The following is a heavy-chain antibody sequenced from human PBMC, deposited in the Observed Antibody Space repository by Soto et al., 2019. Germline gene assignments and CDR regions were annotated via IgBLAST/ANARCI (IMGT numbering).Heavy chain of an antibody. CDR1: GGTFSSYT. Sequence: ASVKVSCKASGGTFSSYTISWVRQAPGQGLEWMGRIIPILGIANYAQKFQGRVTITADKSTSTAYMELSSLRSEDTAVYYCAWGYSGYDWDYYYYYMDVWGKGTTVTVSS. CDR3: AWGYSGYDWDYYYYYMDV. J-gene: IGHJ6*03. V-gene: IGHV1-69*02. D-gene: IGHD5-12*01. CDR2: IIPILGIA.